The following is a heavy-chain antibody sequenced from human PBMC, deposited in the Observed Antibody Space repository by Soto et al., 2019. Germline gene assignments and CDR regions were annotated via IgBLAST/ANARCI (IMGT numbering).Heavy chain of an antibody. CDR2: ISGSGGST. CDR1: GFTFSSYA. V-gene: IGHV3-23*01. D-gene: IGHD2-15*01. Sequence: GGSLRLSCAACGFTFSSYAMSWVRQAPGKGLEWVSAISGSGGSTYYADSVKGRFTISRDNSKNTLYLQMNSLRAEDTAVYYCAKVGCSGGSCYVGGVDYWGQGTLVTVSS. CDR3: AKVGCSGGSCYVGGVDY. J-gene: IGHJ4*02.